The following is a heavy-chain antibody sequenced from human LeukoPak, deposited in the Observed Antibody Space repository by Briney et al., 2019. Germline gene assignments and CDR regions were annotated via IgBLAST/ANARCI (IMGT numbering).Heavy chain of an antibody. V-gene: IGHV3-23*01. CDR1: GITFSSYG. Sequence: PGGSLRLSCAASGITFSSYGVSWVRQAPGKGLEWVSVISGSGGSTYYADSVKGRFTISRDNSKNTLYLQMNSLRAEDTAVYYCARRNAMDVWGQGTTVIVFS. CDR2: ISGSGGST. CDR3: ARRNAMDV. J-gene: IGHJ6*02.